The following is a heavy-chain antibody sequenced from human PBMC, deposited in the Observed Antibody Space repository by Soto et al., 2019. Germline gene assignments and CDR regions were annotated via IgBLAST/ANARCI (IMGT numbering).Heavy chain of an antibody. V-gene: IGHV1-24*01. D-gene: IGHD1-1*01. CDR3: AAGGTRWLHSPFDY. J-gene: IGHJ4*02. CDR1: GHTLTEIP. Sequence: QVQLLQSGAEVKKPGASVKVSSKVSGHTLTEIPMHWVRQAPGRGLEWMGGFDPEDGETIFAQKFQGRVTMTEDTSTDSTYMELTCLRSEDTAVYYCAAGGTRWLHSPFDYWGQGTLVTISS. CDR2: FDPEDGET.